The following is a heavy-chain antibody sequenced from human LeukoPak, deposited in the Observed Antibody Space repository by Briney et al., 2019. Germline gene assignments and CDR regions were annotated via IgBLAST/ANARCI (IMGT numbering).Heavy chain of an antibody. J-gene: IGHJ5*02. CDR2: KYTSGYI. CDR1: GGSISSDYY. V-gene: IGHV4-39*01. CDR3: ARHDL. Sequence: PSETLSLTCTVSGGSISSDYYCGFRQPPPGGRLWLVGSKYTSGYIYYNPSLMSRVTISIATSKNQFSLRLTSVTAADTAVYFCARHDLWGQGTLVTVSS.